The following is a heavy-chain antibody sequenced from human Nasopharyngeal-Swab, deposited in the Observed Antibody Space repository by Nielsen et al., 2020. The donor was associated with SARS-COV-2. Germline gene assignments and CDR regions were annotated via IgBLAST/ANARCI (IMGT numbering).Heavy chain of an antibody. CDR3: SSGRVVYGGYDPLTPRHYLNY. D-gene: IGHD5-12*01. J-gene: IGHJ4*02. Sequence: GSLRLSCAVSGGSFSDYSWCWIRQSPGKGLECIGEISHSGSTNYNPSLKSRVTISVDTAKNHLSLKLTSVTAADTAVYFCSSGRVVYGGYDPLTPRHYLNYWGQGTQVTVSS. CDR1: GGSFSDYS. V-gene: IGHV4-34*01. CDR2: ISHSGST.